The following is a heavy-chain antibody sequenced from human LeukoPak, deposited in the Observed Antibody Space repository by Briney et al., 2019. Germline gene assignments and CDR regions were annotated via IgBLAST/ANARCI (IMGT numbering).Heavy chain of an antibody. Sequence: ASVKVSCKASGYTFTSYYMHWVRQAPGQGLEWMGIINPSGGSTSYAQKFQGRVTMTRDTSTSTVYMELSSLRSEDTTVYYCARGPQYYYDSSGYYYDTRFDPWGQGTLVTVSS. CDR2: INPSGGST. D-gene: IGHD3-22*01. CDR3: ARGPQYYYDSSGYYYDTRFDP. J-gene: IGHJ5*02. CDR1: GYTFTSYY. V-gene: IGHV1-46*01.